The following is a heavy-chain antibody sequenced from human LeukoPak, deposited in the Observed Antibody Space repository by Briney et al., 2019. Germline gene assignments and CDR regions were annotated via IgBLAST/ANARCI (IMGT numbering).Heavy chain of an antibody. V-gene: IGHV4-4*07. CDR2: ISTSGNT. Sequence: ETLSLTCTVSGGSISAYYWSWIRQPAGKGLEWIGRISTSGNTNYNPSLQSRITMSAHTSKNQFSLKLSPVTAADTAVYYCARGISGSYHWFDPWGQGTLVTVSS. J-gene: IGHJ5*02. D-gene: IGHD1-26*01. CDR1: GGSISAYY. CDR3: ARGISGSYHWFDP.